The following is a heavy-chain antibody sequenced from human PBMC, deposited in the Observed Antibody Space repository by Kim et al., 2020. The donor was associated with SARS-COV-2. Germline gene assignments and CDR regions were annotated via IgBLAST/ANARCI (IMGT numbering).Heavy chain of an antibody. J-gene: IGHJ6*03. V-gene: IGHV3-53*01. CDR2: IYSGGNT. CDR3: ARHSGYDFWSGSAYYYYMYV. Sequence: GGSLRLSCAASGFSVSSNYMSWVRQAPGKGLEWVSIIYSGGNTFYADSVKGRFSISRDDSKNTLYLQINSLRAEDTAVYYCARHSGYDFWSGSAYYYYMYVWGKGTTVTVSS. D-gene: IGHD3-3*01. CDR1: GFSVSSNY.